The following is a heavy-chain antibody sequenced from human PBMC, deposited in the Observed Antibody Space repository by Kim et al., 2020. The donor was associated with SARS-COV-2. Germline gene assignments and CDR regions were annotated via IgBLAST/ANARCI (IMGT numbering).Heavy chain of an antibody. J-gene: IGHJ5*02. CDR3: ARPGPGGFDP. CDR2: IYYSGST. Sequence: SETLSLTCTVSGGSISSGGYYWSWIRQHPGKGLEWIGYIYYSGSTYYNPSLKSRVTISVDTSKNQFSLKLSSVTAADTTVYYCARPGPGGFDPWGQGTLVTVSS. V-gene: IGHV4-31*03. CDR1: GGSISSGGYY.